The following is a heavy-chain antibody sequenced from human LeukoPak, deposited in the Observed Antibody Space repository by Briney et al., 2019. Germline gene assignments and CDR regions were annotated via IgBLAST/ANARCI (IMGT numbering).Heavy chain of an antibody. CDR1: GGSISSGFYF. CDR3: ARYCSSTKCPFDY. V-gene: IGHV4-31*03. D-gene: IGHD2-2*01. J-gene: IGHJ4*02. Sequence: PSETLSLTCTVSGGSISSGFYFWSWIRQHPGKGLEWVGYIHHSGTAFYNPSLESRVSISMDTPKNEFSLRLSAVTDADTAVYYCARYCSSTKCPFDYWGQGTLVTASS. CDR2: IHHSGTA.